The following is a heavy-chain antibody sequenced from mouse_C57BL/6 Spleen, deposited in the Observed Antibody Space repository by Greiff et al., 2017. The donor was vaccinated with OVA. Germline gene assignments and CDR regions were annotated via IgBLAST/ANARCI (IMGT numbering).Heavy chain of an antibody. CDR2: IHPNSGST. CDR3: ADYYGSSHYWYFDV. V-gene: IGHV1-64*01. D-gene: IGHD1-1*01. Sequence: VQLQQPGAELVKPGASVKLSCKASGYTFTSYWMHWVKQRPGQGLEWIGMIHPNSGSTNYNEKFKSKATLTVDKSSSTAYMQLSSLTSEDSAVYYCADYYGSSHYWYFDVWGTGTTVTVSS. CDR1: GYTFTSYW. J-gene: IGHJ1*03.